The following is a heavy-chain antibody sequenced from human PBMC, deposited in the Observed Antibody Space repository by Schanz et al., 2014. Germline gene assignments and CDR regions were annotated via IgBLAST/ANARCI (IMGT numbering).Heavy chain of an antibody. Sequence: QVQLVESGGGVVQPGRSLRLSCAASGFNFGSHGMHWVRQAPGKGLEWVAVISYDGSFKNYADSVRGRITMSRDNSKNTMYLQINNLRADDTAVYYCARELPGVVAFDSWGQGTMVNVSS. D-gene: IGHD7-27*01. CDR2: ISYDGSFK. CDR3: ARELPGVVAFDS. V-gene: IGHV3-33*01. J-gene: IGHJ3*01. CDR1: GFNFGSHG.